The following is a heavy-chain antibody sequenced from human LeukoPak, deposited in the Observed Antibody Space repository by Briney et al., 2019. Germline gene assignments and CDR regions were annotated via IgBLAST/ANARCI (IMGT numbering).Heavy chain of an antibody. CDR2: IKQDGSEK. D-gene: IGHD4-23*01. Sequence: PGGSLRLSCAASGFTFSSYWMSWVRQAPGKGLEWVANIKQDGSEKYYVDSVKGRFTISRDNAKNSLYLQMNSLRAEDTAVYYCASYGGNPGYGMDVWGQGTTVTVSS. CDR1: GFTFSSYW. V-gene: IGHV3-7*01. J-gene: IGHJ6*02. CDR3: ASYGGNPGYGMDV.